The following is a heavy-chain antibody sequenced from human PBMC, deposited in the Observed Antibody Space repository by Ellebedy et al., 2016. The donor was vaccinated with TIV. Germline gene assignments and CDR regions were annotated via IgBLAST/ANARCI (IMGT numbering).Heavy chain of an antibody. CDR3: AKLPSGDYYYYYMDV. CDR1: GFTFSDYY. V-gene: IGHV3-23*01. D-gene: IGHD1-26*01. CDR2: ISGSGGST. J-gene: IGHJ6*03. Sequence: GESLKISXAASGFTFSDYYMSWIRQAPGKGLEWVSAISGSGGSTYHADSVKGRFTISRDNSKNTLYLQMNSLRVEDTAVYYCAKLPSGDYYYYYMDVWGKGTTVTVSS.